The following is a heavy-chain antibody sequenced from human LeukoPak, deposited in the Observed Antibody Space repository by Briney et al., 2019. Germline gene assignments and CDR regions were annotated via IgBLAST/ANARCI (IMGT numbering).Heavy chain of an antibody. CDR1: GFTFSSYS. J-gene: IGHJ6*03. D-gene: IGHD3-10*01. Sequence: PGGSLRLSCAASGFTFSSYSMNWVRQAPGKGLEWVSYISSSSSPMYYADSVKGRFTISRDNAKNSLYLQMNSLRAEDTALYYCAKARGGSGSYYIGYMDVWGKGTTVTISS. V-gene: IGHV3-48*04. CDR3: AKARGGSGSYYIGYMDV. CDR2: ISSSSSPM.